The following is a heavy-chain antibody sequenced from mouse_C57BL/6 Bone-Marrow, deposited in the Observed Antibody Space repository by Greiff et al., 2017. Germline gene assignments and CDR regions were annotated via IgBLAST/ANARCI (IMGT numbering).Heavy chain of an antibody. D-gene: IGHD1-1*01. CDR1: GFTFSSYA. Sequence: DVQLVESGGGLVKPGGSLKLSCAASGFTFSSYAMSWVRQTPEKRLEWVATISDGGSYTYYPDNVKGRFTISRDNAKNNLYLQMSHLKSEETAMYYCARDPYGSSHWYFDVGGTGTTVTVSS. CDR3: ARDPYGSSHWYFDV. J-gene: IGHJ1*03. CDR2: ISDGGSYT. V-gene: IGHV5-4*01.